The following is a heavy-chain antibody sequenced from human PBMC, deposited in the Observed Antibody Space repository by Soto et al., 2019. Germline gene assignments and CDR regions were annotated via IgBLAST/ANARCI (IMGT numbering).Heavy chain of an antibody. CDR3: AKTHSPPRYCSGGSCYSDY. V-gene: IGHV3-23*01. CDR1: GFTFSSYA. Sequence: GESLKISCAASGFTFSSYAMSWVRQAPGKGLEWVSAISGSGGSTYYADSVKGRFTISRDNSKNTLYLQMNSLRAEDTAVYYCAKTHSPPRYCSGGSCYSDYWGQGTLVTVSS. J-gene: IGHJ4*02. D-gene: IGHD2-15*01. CDR2: ISGSGGST.